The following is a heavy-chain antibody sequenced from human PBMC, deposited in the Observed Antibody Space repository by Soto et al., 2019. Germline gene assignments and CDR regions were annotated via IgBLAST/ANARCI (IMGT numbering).Heavy chain of an antibody. CDR1: VFTFSSHA. V-gene: IGHV3-23*01. CDR3: AKLSPHYDILTGYSSFDY. Sequence: PGGSLRLSCAASVFTFSSHAMIWVRQAPGKGLEWVSAISGSGGSTYYADSVKGRFTISRDNSKNTLYLQMNSLRAEDTAVYYCAKLSPHYDILTGYSSFDYWGQGTLVTVSS. D-gene: IGHD3-9*01. J-gene: IGHJ4*02. CDR2: ISGSGGST.